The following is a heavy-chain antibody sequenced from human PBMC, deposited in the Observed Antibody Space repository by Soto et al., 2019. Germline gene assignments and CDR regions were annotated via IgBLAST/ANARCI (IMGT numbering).Heavy chain of an antibody. CDR3: AILDVYVTPSSKDF. Sequence: ASVKVSCKASGYSFTRYGIAWARQAPGQGLEWMGWINTYNGNTNYAQNLQGRVTLTTDTSTSTAYMELTSLRSNDTAIYYCAILDVYVTPSSKDFRGPGITVTRSS. CDR1: GYSFTRYG. V-gene: IGHV1-18*01. CDR2: INTYNGNT. J-gene: IGHJ6*02. D-gene: IGHD3-16*01.